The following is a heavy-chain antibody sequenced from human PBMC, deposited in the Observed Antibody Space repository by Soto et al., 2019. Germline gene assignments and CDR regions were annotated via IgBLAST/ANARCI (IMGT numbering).Heavy chain of an antibody. D-gene: IGHD5-12*01. J-gene: IGHJ4*02. V-gene: IGHV4-59*01. CDR1: GGSISSYY. Sequence: PSETLSLTCTVSGGSISSYYWSWIRQPPGKGLEWIGYIYYSGSTNYNPSLKSRVTISVDTSKNQFSLKLSSVTAADTAVYYCARQPRQLEGWLQFDYWGQGTLVTVSS. CDR3: ARQPRQLEGWLQFDY. CDR2: IYYSGST.